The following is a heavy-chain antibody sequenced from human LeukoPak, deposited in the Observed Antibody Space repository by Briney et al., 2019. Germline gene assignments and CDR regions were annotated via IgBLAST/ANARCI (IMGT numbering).Heavy chain of an antibody. Sequence: SETLSLTCAVYGGSFSGYYWSWIRQAPGKGLEWIGEINHSGSTNYNPSLKSRVTISVDTSKNQFSLKLSSVTAADTAVYYCARRQGGFWSGYYPKPEYFDYWGQGTLVTVSS. CDR1: GGSFSGYY. V-gene: IGHV4-34*01. CDR2: INHSGST. D-gene: IGHD3-3*01. J-gene: IGHJ4*02. CDR3: ARRQGGFWSGYYPKPEYFDY.